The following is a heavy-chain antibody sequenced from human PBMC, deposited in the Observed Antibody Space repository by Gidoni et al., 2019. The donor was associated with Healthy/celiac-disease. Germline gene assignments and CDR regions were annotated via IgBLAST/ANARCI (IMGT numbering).Heavy chain of an antibody. D-gene: IGHD2-2*01. J-gene: IGHJ5*02. V-gene: IGHV4-39*01. CDR2: IYYSGST. Sequence: QLQLQESAPVLVKPSETLSLTCTVSVCSISSSTYYWGRIRQPPGKGLEWIGSIYYSGSTYNSPSLKSRVNISVDTYKNKCSLKLSSVTAADTAVYYCERHISIVVQASTCFDTWGQGTMVTVSS. CDR1: VCSISSSTYY. CDR3: ERHISIVVQASTCFDT.